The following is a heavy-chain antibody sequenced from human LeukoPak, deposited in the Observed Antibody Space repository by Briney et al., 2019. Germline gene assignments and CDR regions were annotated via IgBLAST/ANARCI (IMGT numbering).Heavy chain of an antibody. CDR2: ISDSGGRT. Sequence: GGSLRLSCAVSGFTFSNYAMTWVRQAPGKGLEWVAGISDSGGRTNYADSVKGRFTISRDNPKNTLYLQMNSLRAEDTAVYFCAKRGVVIRVILVGFHKEAYYFDSWGQGALVTVSS. D-gene: IGHD3-22*01. CDR3: AKRGVVIRVILVGFHKEAYYFDS. CDR1: GFTFSNYA. J-gene: IGHJ4*02. V-gene: IGHV3-23*01.